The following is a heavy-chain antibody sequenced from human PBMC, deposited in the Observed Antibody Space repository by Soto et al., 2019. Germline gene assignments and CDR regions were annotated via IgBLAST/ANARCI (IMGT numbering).Heavy chain of an antibody. CDR3: GRGFIWHSCWHDH. CDR2: IYYSGST. V-gene: IGHV4-59*01. D-gene: IGHD2-15*01. Sequence: SETLSLTCPASGVSISSYYWSWIRQPPGKGLEWIWYIYYSGSTNYNPSLKSRVTISVDTSKNQFSLMLSSVPAADTAVYYCGRGFIWHSCWHDHWGQGTLVTVSS. J-gene: IGHJ5*02. CDR1: GVSISSYY.